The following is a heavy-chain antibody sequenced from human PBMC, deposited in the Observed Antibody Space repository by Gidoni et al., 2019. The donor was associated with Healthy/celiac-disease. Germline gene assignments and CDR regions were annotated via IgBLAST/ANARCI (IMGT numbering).Heavy chain of an antibody. J-gene: IGHJ6*04. CDR3: AKGRRGGEGYYYYGMDV. V-gene: IGHV3-30*18. CDR2: ISYYGSNQ. CDR1: GFTFRRYG. Sequence: QVQLVESGGGVVQPGRSLRLSWAASGFTFRRYGMHWGRQAPGKGLDGVAVISYYGSNQSYAASVNGRFTISRDNSTNPLYLQMNSLWAEYTAVYYCAKGRRGGEGYYYYGMDVWGKGTTVTVSS. D-gene: IGHD3-16*01.